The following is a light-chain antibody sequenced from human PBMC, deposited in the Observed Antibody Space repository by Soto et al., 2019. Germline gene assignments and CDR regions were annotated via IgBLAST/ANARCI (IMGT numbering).Light chain of an antibody. CDR1: ENINRH. CDR3: QQSYTALSLT. J-gene: IGKJ5*01. Sequence: DIQMTQSPSSLSASVGDRVTITCRASENINRHVNWYQQQPGKAPKLLIYGASSLQNGVPSRFRGGGSGTAFTLILTNLQPEDFATYYCQQSYTALSLTCGQGTRLEIK. V-gene: IGKV1-39*01. CDR2: GAS.